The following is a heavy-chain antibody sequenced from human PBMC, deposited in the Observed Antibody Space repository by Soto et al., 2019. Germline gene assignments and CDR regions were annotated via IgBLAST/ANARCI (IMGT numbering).Heavy chain of an antibody. J-gene: IGHJ4*02. D-gene: IGHD4-17*01. CDR2: ISSSSSYI. Sequence: EVQLVESGGGLVKPGGSLRLSCAASGFTFSSYSMNWVRQAPGKGLEWVSSISSSSSYIYYADSVKGRFTISRDNAKNSLYLQMHSLRAEDTAVYYCARDYGDYGTFDYWGQGTLVTVSS. CDR3: ARDYGDYGTFDY. CDR1: GFTFSSYS. V-gene: IGHV3-21*01.